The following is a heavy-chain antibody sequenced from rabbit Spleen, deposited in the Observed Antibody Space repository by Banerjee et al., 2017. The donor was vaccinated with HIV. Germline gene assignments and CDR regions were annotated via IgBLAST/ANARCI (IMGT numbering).Heavy chain of an antibody. J-gene: IGHJ4*01. V-gene: IGHV1S40*01. CDR3: ARDAAGREDFNL. CDR2: ISAGSSGST. D-gene: IGHD4-2*01. CDR1: GFSFSSGYW. Sequence: QSLEESGGDLVKPGASLTLTCTASGFSFSSGYWICWVRQAPGKGPEWIACISAGSSGSTDYASWAKGRFTISKTSSTTVTLQMTSLTAADTATYFCARDAAGREDFNLWGQGTLVTVS.